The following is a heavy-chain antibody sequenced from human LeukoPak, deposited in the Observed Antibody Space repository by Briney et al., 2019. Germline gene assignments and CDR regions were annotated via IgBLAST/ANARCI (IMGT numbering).Heavy chain of an antibody. Sequence: GGPLRLSCAASGFTFTSYSMNWVRHAPGKGLEWISYISSSSSTIYYADSVKGRFTISRDNAKNSLNLQMNSLRDEDTAVYSCAPHRDGSYPFDYWGQGTLVTVSS. CDR1: GFTFTSYS. J-gene: IGHJ4*02. CDR2: ISSSSSTI. V-gene: IGHV3-48*02. CDR3: APHRDGSYPFDY. D-gene: IGHD1-26*01.